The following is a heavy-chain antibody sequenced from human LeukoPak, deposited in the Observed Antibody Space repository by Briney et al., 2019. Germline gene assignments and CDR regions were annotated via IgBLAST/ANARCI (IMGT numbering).Heavy chain of an antibody. D-gene: IGHD3-9*01. CDR2: IYYSGST. CDR1: GFTFSSYA. V-gene: IGHV4-38-2*01. CDR3: ALSYYDILTGYYPDAFDI. J-gene: IGHJ3*02. Sequence: GSLRLSCAASGFTFSSYAMSWVRQPPGKGLEWIGSIYYSGSTHYNPSLKSRVTISVDTSKNQFSLKLSSVTAADTAVYYCALSYYDILTGYYPDAFDIWGQGTMVTVSS.